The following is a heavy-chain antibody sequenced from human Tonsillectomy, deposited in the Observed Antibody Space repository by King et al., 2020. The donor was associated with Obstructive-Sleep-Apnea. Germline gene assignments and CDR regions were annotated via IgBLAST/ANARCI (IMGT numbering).Heavy chain of an antibody. CDR1: GFTFSSYG. J-gene: IGHJ6*02. Sequence: VQLVESGGGVVQPGRSLRLSCAASGFTFSSYGMHWVRQAPGKGLEWGALIWYDGSYKYYADSVKGRVTISRDNSNNTLYLQMNSLRAEDTAVYYCAKDRGYGSSSRCYDPLYSAMDVWGQGTTVTVSS. V-gene: IGHV3-33*06. CDR2: IWYDGSYK. D-gene: IGHD2-2*01. CDR3: AKDRGYGSSSRCYDPLYSAMDV.